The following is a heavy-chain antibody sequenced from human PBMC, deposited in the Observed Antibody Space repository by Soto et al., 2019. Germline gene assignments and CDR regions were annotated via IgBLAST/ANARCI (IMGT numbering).Heavy chain of an antibody. CDR2: ISYDGSNK. J-gene: IGHJ6*02. D-gene: IGHD2-2*01. V-gene: IGHV3-30*18. Sequence: HPGGSLRLSCVASGFTFSSYGMHWVRQAPGKGLEWVAVISYDGSNKYYADSVKGRFTISRDNSKNTLYLQMNSLRAEDTAVYYCAKGLVVRRYYYGMDVWGQGTTVTVSS. CDR3: AKGLVVRRYYYGMDV. CDR1: GFTFSSYG.